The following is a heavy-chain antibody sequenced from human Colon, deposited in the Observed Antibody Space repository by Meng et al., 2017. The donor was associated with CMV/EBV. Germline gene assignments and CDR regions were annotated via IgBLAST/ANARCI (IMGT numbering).Heavy chain of an antibody. J-gene: IGHJ3*02. D-gene: IGHD3-22*01. V-gene: IGHV3-53*01. CDR3: AKGLNSGSRYNAFDI. Sequence: GESLKISCAASGFTVSSNYMSWVRQAPGKGLEWVSSVYYGGTTHYADSVKGRFTISRDTSMDTLYLQLNNLRVEDTAVYYCAKGLNSGSRYNAFDILGQGTVVTVSS. CDR2: VYYGGTT. CDR1: GFTVSSNY.